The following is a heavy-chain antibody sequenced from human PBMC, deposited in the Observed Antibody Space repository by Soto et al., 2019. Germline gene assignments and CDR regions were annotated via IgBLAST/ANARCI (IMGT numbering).Heavy chain of an antibody. CDR2: INSDGSST. Sequence: GGSLRLSCAASGFTFSSYWMHWVRQAPGKGLVWVSRINSDGSSTSYADSVTGRFTISRDNAKNTLYLQMNSLRAEDTAVYYCAVAVAGPTAIGYWGQGTLVTVSS. D-gene: IGHD6-19*01. CDR3: AVAVAGPTAIGY. J-gene: IGHJ4*02. CDR1: GFTFSSYW. V-gene: IGHV3-74*01.